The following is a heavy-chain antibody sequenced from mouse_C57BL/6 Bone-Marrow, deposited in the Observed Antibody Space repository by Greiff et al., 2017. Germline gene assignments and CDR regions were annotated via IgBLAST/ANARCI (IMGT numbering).Heavy chain of an antibody. V-gene: IGHV5-6*01. CDR3: ARYDGYPLFAY. J-gene: IGHJ3*01. D-gene: IGHD2-3*01. Sequence: EVQGVESGGDLVKPGGSLKLSCAASGFTFSSYGMSWVRQTPDKRLEWVATISSGGSYTYYPDSVKGRFTISRDNAKNTLYLQMSSLKSEDTAMYYCARYDGYPLFAYWGQGTLVTVSA. CDR1: GFTFSSYG. CDR2: ISSGGSYT.